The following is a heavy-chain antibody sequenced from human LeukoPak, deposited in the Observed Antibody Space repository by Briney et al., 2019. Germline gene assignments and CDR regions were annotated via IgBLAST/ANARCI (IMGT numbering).Heavy chain of an antibody. CDR3: ARGSWSGYFLDY. CDR1: GGSISSSGYY. D-gene: IGHD3-3*01. J-gene: IGHJ4*02. CDR2: IYYSGTT. V-gene: IGHV4-39*07. Sequence: SETLSLTCTVSGGSISSSGYYWGGIRQPPGKGLEWIGSIYYSGTTYYNPSLQSRITISVDTSNNQFSLKLSSVTAADTAVYYCARGSWSGYFLDYWGQGTLVTVSS.